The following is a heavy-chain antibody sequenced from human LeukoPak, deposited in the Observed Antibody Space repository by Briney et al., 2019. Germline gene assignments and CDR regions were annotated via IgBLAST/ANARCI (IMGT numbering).Heavy chain of an antibody. Sequence: GGSLRLSCAASGFTFSSFTMNWVRQAPGKGLEWVSTISSRSDYIYYADSVKGRFTISRDNAKNSVYLQMNSLSAEDAAVYYCARDDGDYWGQGTLVTVSS. J-gene: IGHJ4*02. CDR1: GFTFSSFT. D-gene: IGHD5-24*01. CDR2: ISSRSDYI. CDR3: ARDDGDY. V-gene: IGHV3-21*01.